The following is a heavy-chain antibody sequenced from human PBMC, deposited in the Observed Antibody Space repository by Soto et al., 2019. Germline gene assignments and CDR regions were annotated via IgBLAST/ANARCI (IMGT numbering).Heavy chain of an antibody. J-gene: IGHJ4*02. V-gene: IGHV5-51*01. Sequence: PGESLKISCMTSGYSVTSYWGGWVRQMPGKGLEWMGIMYPGDSDTKYSPSFQGQVTISADKSTSSAYLQWSSLKASDTAMYYCARSPDYDILTGYYHFDYWGQGTLVTVSS. D-gene: IGHD3-9*01. CDR2: MYPGDSDT. CDR3: ARSPDYDILTGYYHFDY. CDR1: GYSVTSYW.